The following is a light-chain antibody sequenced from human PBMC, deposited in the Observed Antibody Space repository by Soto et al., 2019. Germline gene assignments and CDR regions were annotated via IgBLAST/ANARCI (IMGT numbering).Light chain of an antibody. V-gene: IGLV2-23*01. J-gene: IGLJ1*01. Sequence: QSVLAQPASVSGSPGQSITISCTGTSSDVGAYNSVSWYQQHPHRAPQVIIYKGTQRPSGVSNRFSCSTSGNAASLTISALQADDDADYFCCSSAPESTYVFGTGTKFTVL. CDR3: CSSAPESTYV. CDR1: SSDVGAYNS. CDR2: KGT.